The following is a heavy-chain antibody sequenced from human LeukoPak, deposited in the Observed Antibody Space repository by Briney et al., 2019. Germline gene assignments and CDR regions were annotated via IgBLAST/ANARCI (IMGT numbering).Heavy chain of an antibody. V-gene: IGHV3-53*01. D-gene: IGHD6-19*01. CDR2: IYSGGST. CDR1: GFTVSFNY. Sequence: PRGSLRLSCAASGFTVSFNYMSWVRQAPGKGLEWISVIYSGGSTYYAGSVKGRFTISRDDSKNTLYLQMNRLRAEDSAIYYCARAQWRKYSYYYMDVWGKGTTVTVSS. J-gene: IGHJ6*03. CDR3: ARAQWRKYSYYYMDV.